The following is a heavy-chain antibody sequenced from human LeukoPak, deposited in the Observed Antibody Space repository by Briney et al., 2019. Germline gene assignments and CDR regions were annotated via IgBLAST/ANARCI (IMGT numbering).Heavy chain of an antibody. CDR1: GFTFSSYA. V-gene: IGHV3-23*01. J-gene: IGHJ4*02. CDR2: ISGSGGRT. D-gene: IGHD2-2*01. Sequence: PGGSLRLSCAGSGFTFSSYAMSWVRQAPGKGLEWVSAISGSGGRTYYADSVKGRFTISRDNSKNTLYLQMNSLRAEDTAVYYCAKDVLYRYEDQLLWNYWGQGTLVTVSS. CDR3: AKDVLYRYEDQLLWNY.